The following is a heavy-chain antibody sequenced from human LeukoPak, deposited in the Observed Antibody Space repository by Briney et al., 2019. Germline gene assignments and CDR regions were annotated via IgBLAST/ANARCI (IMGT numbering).Heavy chain of an antibody. J-gene: IGHJ3*02. CDR2: INPNSGGT. CDR3: ARELGGTAGHAFDI. CDR1: GYTFTGYY. D-gene: IGHD1-1*01. Sequence: ASVKVSCKASGYTFTGYYMHWVRQAPGQGLEWMGWINPNSGGTNYAQKFQGWVTTTRDTSISTAYMELSRLRSDDTAVYYCARELGGTAGHAFDIWGQGTMVTVSS. V-gene: IGHV1-2*04.